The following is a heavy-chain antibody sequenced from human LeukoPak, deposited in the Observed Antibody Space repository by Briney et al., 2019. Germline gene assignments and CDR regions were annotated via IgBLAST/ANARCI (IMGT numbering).Heavy chain of an antibody. J-gene: IGHJ5*02. D-gene: IGHD3-9*01. CDR3: AKGLSVRYFDWLTWFDP. V-gene: IGHV3-23*01. Sequence: GGSLRLSCAASGFTFSSYAMSWVRQAPGRGLEWVSVISGSGGSTYYADSVKGRFTISRDNSKNTLYLQMNSLRAEDTAVYYCAKGLSVRYFDWLTWFDPWGQGTLVTVSS. CDR1: GFTFSSYA. CDR2: ISGSGGST.